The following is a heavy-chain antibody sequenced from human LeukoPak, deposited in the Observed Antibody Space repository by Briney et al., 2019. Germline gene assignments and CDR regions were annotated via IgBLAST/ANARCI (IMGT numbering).Heavy chain of an antibody. CDR2: ISSDGSTT. Sequence: GGSLRLSCAASGFTFSTYAMHWVRQAPGKGPEWVAIISSDGSTTYYADSVRGRFTISRDNSKNTLYLQMNSLRAEDTAVYYCARDFVSTSSGWFDPWGQGTLVTVSS. CDR1: GFTFSTYA. J-gene: IGHJ5*02. D-gene: IGHD2-2*01. V-gene: IGHV3-30*04. CDR3: ARDFVSTSSGWFDP.